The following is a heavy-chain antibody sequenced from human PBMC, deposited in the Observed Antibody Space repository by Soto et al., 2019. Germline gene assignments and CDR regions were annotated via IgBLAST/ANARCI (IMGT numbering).Heavy chain of an antibody. V-gene: IGHV3-23*01. CDR1: GFGFSSKA. J-gene: IGHJ4*02. CDR2: ISGSGRST. Sequence: EVQLLESGGGLVQPGGSLRLSCAASGFGFSSKAMSWVRQAPGKGLEWVSIISGSGRSTYYTDSLKGRFTISRDNSKNMVYLEMNYLRAEDTAVYYCAKENGFQFVNFGASGFDYWGQGSLVSVSS. D-gene: IGHD6-6*01. CDR3: AKENGFQFVNFGASGFDY.